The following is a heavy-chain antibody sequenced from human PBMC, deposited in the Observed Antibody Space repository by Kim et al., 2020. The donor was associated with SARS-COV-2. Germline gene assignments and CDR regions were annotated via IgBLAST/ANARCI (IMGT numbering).Heavy chain of an antibody. CDR3: AREKYSYGLNRFDP. J-gene: IGHJ5*02. Sequence: AQGFTGRFVFSLDTSVSTAYLQISSLKAEDTAVYYCAREKYSYGLNRFDPWGQGTLVTVSS. D-gene: IGHD5-18*01. V-gene: IGHV7-4-1*02.